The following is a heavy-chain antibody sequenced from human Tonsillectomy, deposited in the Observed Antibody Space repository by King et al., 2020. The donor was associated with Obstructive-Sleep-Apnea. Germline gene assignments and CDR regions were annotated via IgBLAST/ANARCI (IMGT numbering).Heavy chain of an antibody. V-gene: IGHV3-23*04. Sequence: VQLVESGGGLVQPGGSLRLSCTTSGFTFSTYAMSWFRQAPGKGLEWVSGISGGGRSTYYADSVKGRFAISRDNSKNTLFLQMNSLRPEDTAVYYCAKDSMDYDVLTGPVDYWGKGTLVTVSS. CDR2: ISGGGRST. CDR3: AKDSMDYDVLTGPVDY. D-gene: IGHD3-9*01. CDR1: GFTFSTYA. J-gene: IGHJ4*02.